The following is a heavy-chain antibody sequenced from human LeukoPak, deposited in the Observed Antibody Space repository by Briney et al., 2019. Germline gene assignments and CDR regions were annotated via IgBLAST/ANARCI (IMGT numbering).Heavy chain of an antibody. J-gene: IGHJ4*02. Sequence: PSETLSLTCTVSGVSISSSNSYWGWIRQPPGKGLEWVANIKQDGSEKYYLDSVKGRFTISRDNAKNSLYLQMNSLRAEDTALYYCARGYSGYEGHQNWGQGTLVTVSS. D-gene: IGHD5-12*01. CDR1: GVSISSSNSY. CDR2: IKQDGSEK. V-gene: IGHV3-7*03. CDR3: ARGYSGYEGHQN.